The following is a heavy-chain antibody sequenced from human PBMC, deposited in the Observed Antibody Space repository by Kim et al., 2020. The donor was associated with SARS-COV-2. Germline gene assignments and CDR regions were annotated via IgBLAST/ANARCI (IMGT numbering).Heavy chain of an antibody. CDR2: ISGRTTST. V-gene: IGHV3-21*01. Sequence: GGSLRLSCAASGFTFSTYSMNWVRQAPGKGLEWVSSISGRTTSTYCADSVKGRFTISRDNAKSSLYLQMDSLRVEDTAVYYCAREDKEAVDIWGQGTVVT. CDR1: GFTFSTYS. J-gene: IGHJ3*02. CDR3: AREDKEAVDI.